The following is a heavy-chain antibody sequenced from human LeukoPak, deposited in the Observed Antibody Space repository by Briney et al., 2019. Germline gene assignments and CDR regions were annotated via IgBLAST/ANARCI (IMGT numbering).Heavy chain of an antibody. CDR3: ARDQEAFDY. Sequence: ASVKVSCKASGYSFTSNYIHWVRQAPGQGLEWMGMIYPRDGSTSYAQKFQGRVTVARDTSTSTVHMELSGLGSEDTAVYYCARDQEAFDYWGQGTLVTVSS. V-gene: IGHV1-46*01. CDR2: IYPRDGST. J-gene: IGHJ4*02. CDR1: GYSFTSNY.